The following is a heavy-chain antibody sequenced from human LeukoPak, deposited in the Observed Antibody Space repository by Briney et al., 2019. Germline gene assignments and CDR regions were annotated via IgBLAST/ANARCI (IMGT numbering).Heavy chain of an antibody. CDR1: GYTFTSYD. CDR3: ARGGWDYYGSGSYPFDY. J-gene: IGHJ4*02. Sequence: ASVKVSCKASGYTFTSYDINWVRQATGQGLEWMGWMNPNSGNTGYAQKFQGRVTITRNTSISTAYMELSSLRSEDTAVYYCARGGWDYYGSGSYPFDYWGQGTLVTVSS. CDR2: MNPNSGNT. D-gene: IGHD3-10*01. V-gene: IGHV1-8*03.